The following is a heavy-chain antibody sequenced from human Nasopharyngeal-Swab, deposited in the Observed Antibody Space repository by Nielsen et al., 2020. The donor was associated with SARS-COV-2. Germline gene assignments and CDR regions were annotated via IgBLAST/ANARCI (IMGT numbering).Heavy chain of an antibody. CDR3: ARKASGDYLYYFDY. Sequence: GESLKISCAASGFTFSTYTMHWVRQAPGKGLEWVALISFNGANTDYADSVKGRFAISRDNSKNTLYLQINSLTTEDTAVYYCARKASGDYLYYFDYWGQGTLV. CDR1: GFTFSTYT. CDR2: ISFNGANT. V-gene: IGHV3-30*09. J-gene: IGHJ4*02. D-gene: IGHD4-17*01.